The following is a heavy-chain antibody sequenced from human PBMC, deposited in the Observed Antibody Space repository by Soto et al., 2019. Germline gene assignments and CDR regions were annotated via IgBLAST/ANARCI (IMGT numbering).Heavy chain of an antibody. Sequence: EVQLLESGGGLVQPGGSLRLSCAASGFTFSSYAMSWVRQAPGKGLEWVSTVSGSGANTYYADSVKGRFTLSRDNFRNTLDLQMNSLRAEDTAIYYCAKIPTVTAWYIKGVDYWGQGTLVTVSS. D-gene: IGHD4-17*01. CDR2: VSGSGANT. CDR1: GFTFSSYA. CDR3: AKIPTVTAWYIKGVDY. V-gene: IGHV3-23*01. J-gene: IGHJ4*02.